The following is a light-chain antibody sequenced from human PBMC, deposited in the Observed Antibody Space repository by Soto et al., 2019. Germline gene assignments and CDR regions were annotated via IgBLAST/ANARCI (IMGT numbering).Light chain of an antibody. V-gene: IGKV1-39*01. J-gene: IGKJ3*01. CDR3: QLSSSTPT. CDR2: AAS. CDR1: QSIGSS. Sequence: DIQMTQSPSSLSASVGDRVTILCRASQSIGSSLTWYQQKPGKAPNLLISAASTLQSGVPSRFSGSGSGTDFTLAISSLQPEDFASYYCQLSSSTPTFGHGTKVHIK.